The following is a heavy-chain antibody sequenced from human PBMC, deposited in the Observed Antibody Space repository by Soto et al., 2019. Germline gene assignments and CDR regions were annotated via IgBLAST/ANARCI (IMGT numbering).Heavy chain of an antibody. CDR3: ARDSTRRGTCDI. CDR1: DGSFSAYY. V-gene: IGHV4-34*01. Sequence: PSETLSLTCAVYDGSFSAYYWIWIRQPPGKGLEWIGEINHSGSTNYNPSLKSRVTMSVDTSKNQFSLKLSSVTAADTAVYYCARDSTRRGTCDIWGQGTMVTVSS. CDR2: INHSGST. J-gene: IGHJ3*02. D-gene: IGHD2-2*01.